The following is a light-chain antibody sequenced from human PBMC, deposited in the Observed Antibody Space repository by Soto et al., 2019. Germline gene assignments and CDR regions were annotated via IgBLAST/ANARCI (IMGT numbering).Light chain of an antibody. Sequence: ETVLTQSPATLSLSPGERATLSCRASQSISIFLAWYQQKPGQAPRLLIYDASNRATGIPARFSGSGSGTDFTLTISSLEPEDFAVYYCQQRGNWFTFGGGTKVEVK. V-gene: IGKV3-11*01. CDR1: QSISIF. J-gene: IGKJ4*01. CDR2: DAS. CDR3: QQRGNWFT.